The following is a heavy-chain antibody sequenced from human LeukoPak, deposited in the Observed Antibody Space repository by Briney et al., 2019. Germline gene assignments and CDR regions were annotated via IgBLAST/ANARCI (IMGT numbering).Heavy chain of an antibody. CDR3: ARSPGYYYDSSGIRDYGY. CDR1: GFTFSSYS. J-gene: IGHJ4*02. V-gene: IGHV3-48*04. CDR2: ISSSSSTI. D-gene: IGHD3-22*01. Sequence: PGGSLRLSCAASGFTFSSYSMNWVRQAPGKGLEWVSYISSSSSTIYYADSVKGRFTISRDNAKNSLYLQMNSLRAEDTAVYYCARSPGYYYDSSGIRDYGYWGQGTLVTVSS.